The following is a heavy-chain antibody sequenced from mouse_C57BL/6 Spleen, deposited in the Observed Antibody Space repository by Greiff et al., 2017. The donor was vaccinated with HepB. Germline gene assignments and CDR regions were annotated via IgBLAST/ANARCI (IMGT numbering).Heavy chain of an antibody. CDR1: GFTFSSYA. V-gene: IGHV5-4*03. J-gene: IGHJ1*03. CDR3: ARAYYGSSYSYWYFDV. D-gene: IGHD1-1*01. Sequence: DVKLQESGGGLVKPGGSLKLSCAASGFTFSSYAMSWVRQTPEKRLEWVATISDGGSYTYYPDNAKNNLYLQMSHLKSEDTAMYYCARAYYGSSYSYWYFDVWGTGTTVTVSS. CDR2: ISDGGSYT.